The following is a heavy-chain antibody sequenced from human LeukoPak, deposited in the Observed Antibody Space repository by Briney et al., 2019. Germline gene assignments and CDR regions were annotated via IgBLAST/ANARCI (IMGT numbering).Heavy chain of an antibody. Sequence: SETLSLTCTVSGGSVSSSSYYWGWIRQPPGKGLEWIGSIYYSGSTYYNPSLKSRVTISVDTSKNQSSLKLSSVTAADTAVYYCVRTDVDTAMGNNWFDPWGQGTLVTVSS. CDR2: IYYSGST. V-gene: IGHV4-39*01. D-gene: IGHD5-18*01. J-gene: IGHJ5*02. CDR3: VRTDVDTAMGNNWFDP. CDR1: GGSVSSSSYY.